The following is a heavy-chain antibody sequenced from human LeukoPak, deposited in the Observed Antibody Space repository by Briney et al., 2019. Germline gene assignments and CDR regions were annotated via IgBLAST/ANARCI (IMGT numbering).Heavy chain of an antibody. V-gene: IGHV1-2*02. CDR2: INPNSGGT. CDR1: GYTLTGYY. CDR3: ARDIDYYDSSGYWSPGADI. Sequence: GASVKVSCKASGYTLTGYYIHWVRQAPGQGLEWMGWINPNSGGTNYAQKFQGRVTMTRDTSISTAYMELSRLRSDDTAVYYCARDIDYYDSSGYWSPGADIWGQGTMVTVSS. J-gene: IGHJ3*02. D-gene: IGHD3-22*01.